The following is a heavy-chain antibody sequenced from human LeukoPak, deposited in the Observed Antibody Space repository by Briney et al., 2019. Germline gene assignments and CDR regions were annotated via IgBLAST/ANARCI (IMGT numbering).Heavy chain of an antibody. D-gene: IGHD6-13*01. J-gene: IGHJ4*01. CDR1: GFTFTSYW. Sequence: QTGGSLRLSCAVSGFTFTSYWMNWVRQAPGKGLEWVASIRQDGGEKSYVDSVKGRFTISRDNTKDSLYLQMSSLRAEDTAVYYCARDGTAPGLYFDLWGQGTLVTVSS. CDR2: IRQDGGEK. V-gene: IGHV3-7*01. CDR3: ARDGTAPGLYFDL.